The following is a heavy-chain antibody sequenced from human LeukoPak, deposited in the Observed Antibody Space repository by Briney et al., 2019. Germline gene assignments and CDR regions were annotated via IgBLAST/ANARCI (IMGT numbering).Heavy chain of an antibody. CDR2: ISSSSKYI. D-gene: IGHD2-2*03. CDR3: ARDLDIVVVPASWFYP. V-gene: IGHV3-21*01. CDR1: GFTFSTYS. J-gene: IGHJ5*02. Sequence: GGSLRPSCAASGFTFSTYSMNWVRQAPGRGLEWVSSISSSSKYIYYADSVKGRFTVSRDDAKNSLSLQMNSLRAEDTAVYYCARDLDIVVVPASWFYPWGQGTLVTVSS.